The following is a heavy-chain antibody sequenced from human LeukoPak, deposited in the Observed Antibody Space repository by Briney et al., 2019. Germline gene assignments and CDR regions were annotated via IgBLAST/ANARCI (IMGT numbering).Heavy chain of an antibody. Sequence: GGSLRLSCAASGFTFSSYAMSWVRHAPGKGLEWVSAISGSGGSTYYADSVKGRFTISRDNSKNTLYLQMNSLRAEDTAVYYCAKPPVLRFLEWFTYVDYWGQGTLVTVSS. D-gene: IGHD3-3*01. V-gene: IGHV3-23*01. CDR1: GFTFSSYA. J-gene: IGHJ4*02. CDR2: ISGSGGST. CDR3: AKPPVLRFLEWFTYVDY.